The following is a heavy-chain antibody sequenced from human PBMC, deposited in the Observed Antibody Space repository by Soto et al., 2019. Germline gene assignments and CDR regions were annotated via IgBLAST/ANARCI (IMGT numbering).Heavy chain of an antibody. D-gene: IGHD2-15*01. Sequence: QVQLQQSGPGLVKPSQTLSLTCAISGDSVTSNSDAWNWIRQSPSRGLEWLGRTYYRSKWYNAYALSVKSRLTVNPDTSKSQFSLQLNSVTPEDTAVYYCARAYRSGGSCWAWSSWFAPWGQGTLVTVSS. CDR2: TYYRSKWYN. J-gene: IGHJ5*02. CDR1: GDSVTSNSDA. CDR3: ARAYRSGGSCWAWSSWFAP. V-gene: IGHV6-1*01.